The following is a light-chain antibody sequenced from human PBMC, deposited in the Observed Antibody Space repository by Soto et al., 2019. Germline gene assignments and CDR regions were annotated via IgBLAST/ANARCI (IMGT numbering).Light chain of an antibody. CDR2: GAS. CDR3: QQYDFLPLT. CDR1: QSVSRNY. V-gene: IGKV3-20*01. J-gene: IGKJ4*01. Sequence: EVVLTQSPGTLSLSPGDRATLSCRASQSVSRNYLAWYQQKPGQTPWLLIFGASNRAADIPARFSASGSGTDFTLTISGLEPDDFAVYYCQQYDFLPLTFGGGTRL.